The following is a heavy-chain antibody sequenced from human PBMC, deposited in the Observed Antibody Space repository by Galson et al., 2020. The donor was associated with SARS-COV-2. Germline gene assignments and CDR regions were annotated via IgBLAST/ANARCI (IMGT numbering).Heavy chain of an antibody. CDR1: GFTFSNSW. D-gene: IGHD3-16*01. J-gene: IGHJ4*02. CDR2: IKNDGSDR. CDR3: ARGGSNFDS. Sequence: GGSLRLSCAASGFTFSNSWMHWVRQAPGKGLVWVSRIKNDGSDRSYADSVRGRFTISRDNAKNTLFLQMNSLRAGDTAVYYCARGGSNFDSWGQGTLVTVSS. V-gene: IGHV3-74*01.